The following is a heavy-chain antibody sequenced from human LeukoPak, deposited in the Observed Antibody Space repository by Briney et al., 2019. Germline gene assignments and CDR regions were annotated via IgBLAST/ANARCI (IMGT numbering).Heavy chain of an antibody. CDR1: GFTFSSYW. V-gene: IGHV3-74*01. CDR3: AKDIGGSYYFNAFDI. CDR2: INSDGSST. Sequence: GGSLRLSCAASGFTFSSYWMHWVRQAPGKGLVWVSRINSDGSSTSYADSVRGRFTISRDNAKNTLYLQMNSLRAEDTAVYYCAKDIGGSYYFNAFDIWGQGTMVTVSS. D-gene: IGHD1-26*01. J-gene: IGHJ3*02.